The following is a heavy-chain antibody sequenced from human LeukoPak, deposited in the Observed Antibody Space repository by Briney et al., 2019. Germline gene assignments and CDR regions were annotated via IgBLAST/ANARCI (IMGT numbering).Heavy chain of an antibody. J-gene: IGHJ6*03. D-gene: IGHD6-6*01. CDR1: GYTFSNYY. CDR2: INRNSGGT. V-gene: IGHV1-2*02. CDR3: ASRRKSIAARPDYYYSMDV. Sequence: ASVKVSCKASGYTFSNYYMHWVRQAPGQGLEWVASINRNSGGTNYAQTVQGRVTITRDTSISTAYMELSRLRSDDTAVYYCASRRKSIAARPDYYYSMDVWGKGPTVTVSS.